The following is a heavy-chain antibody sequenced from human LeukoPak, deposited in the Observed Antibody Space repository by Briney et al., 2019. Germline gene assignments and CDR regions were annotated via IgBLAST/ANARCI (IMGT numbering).Heavy chain of an antibody. CDR3: AIEVNVAYYNVPGNDYRGIDP. CDR2: IKEDGSEK. Sequence: GSLRLSCAASRFTFSSYWMSWVRQAPGKGLEWVANIKEDGSEKYYVDSVKGRFTISRDNAKNSLYLQMNSLRSDDTAVYYCAIEVNVAYYNVPGNDYRGIDPWGPGTLVTVSS. J-gene: IGHJ5*02. D-gene: IGHD3-10*02. CDR1: RFTFSSYW. V-gene: IGHV3-7*03.